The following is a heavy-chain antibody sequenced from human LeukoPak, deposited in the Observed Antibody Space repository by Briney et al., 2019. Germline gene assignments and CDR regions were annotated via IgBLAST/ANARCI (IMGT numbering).Heavy chain of an antibody. V-gene: IGHV4-34*01. CDR2: INHGGNT. J-gene: IGHJ3*02. CDR3: ARVQLSWGGRYFDWLPAFDI. Sequence: SETLSLTCGVYGGSFSGYFWSWIRQTPGTGLEWIGDINHGGNTNYNPSLKSRVTISVDTSKNHYSLKMNSVTAADTAIYYCARVQLSWGGRYFDWLPAFDIWGQGAVVTVSS. D-gene: IGHD3-9*01. CDR1: GGSFSGYF.